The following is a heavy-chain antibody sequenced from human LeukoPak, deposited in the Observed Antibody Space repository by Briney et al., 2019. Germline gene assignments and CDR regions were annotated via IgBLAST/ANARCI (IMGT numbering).Heavy chain of an antibody. J-gene: IGHJ4*02. CDR3: ASSAAWELQY. D-gene: IGHD1-26*01. Sequence: SETLSLTCTVSGGSISSSSYYWGWIRQPPGKGLEWIGSIYYSGSTYYNPSLKSRVTISVDTSKNQFSLKLSSVTAADTAVYYCASSAAWELQYWGQGTLVTVSS. CDR2: IYYSGST. CDR1: GGSISSSSYY. V-gene: IGHV4-39*07.